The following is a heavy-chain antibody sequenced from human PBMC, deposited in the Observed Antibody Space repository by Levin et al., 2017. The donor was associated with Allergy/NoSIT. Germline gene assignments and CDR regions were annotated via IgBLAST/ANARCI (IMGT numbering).Heavy chain of an antibody. J-gene: IGHJ4*02. CDR1: GFTVSSNY. CDR3: ARVTYDFGSGYFDY. CDR2: IYSGGST. Sequence: GESLKISCAASGFTVSSNYMSWVRQAPGKGLEWVSVIYSGGSTYYADSVKGRFTISRDNSKNTLYLQMNSLRAEDTAVYYCARVTYDFGSGYFDYWGQGTLVTVSS. V-gene: IGHV3-53*01. D-gene: IGHD3-3*01.